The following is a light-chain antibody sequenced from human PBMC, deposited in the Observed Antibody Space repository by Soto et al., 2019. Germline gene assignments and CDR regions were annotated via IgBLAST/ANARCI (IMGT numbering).Light chain of an antibody. V-gene: IGKV1-39*01. CDR3: QQCYSTPPV. J-gene: IGKJ3*01. Sequence: DIQMTQSPSSLSASVGDRVTITCRASQSISSYLNWYQQKPGKAPKLLIYAASSLQSGVPSRFSGSGSGTHFTLTISSLQPEDFATYYCQQCYSTPPVFGPGTKVDIK. CDR1: QSISSY. CDR2: AAS.